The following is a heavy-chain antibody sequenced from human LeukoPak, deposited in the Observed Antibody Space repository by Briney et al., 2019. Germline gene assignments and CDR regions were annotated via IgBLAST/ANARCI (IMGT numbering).Heavy chain of an antibody. D-gene: IGHD1-7*01. CDR3: TRAPELTFYYYYGMDV. V-gene: IGHV3-49*03. CDR1: GFTFGDYA. Sequence: PGGSLRLSCTASGFTFGDYAMSWFRQAPGKGLEWVGFIRSKAYGGTTEYAASVKGRFTISSDDSKSIAYLQMNSLKTEGTAVYYCTRAPELTFYYYYGMDVWGQGTTVTVSS. CDR2: IRSKAYGGTT. J-gene: IGHJ6*02.